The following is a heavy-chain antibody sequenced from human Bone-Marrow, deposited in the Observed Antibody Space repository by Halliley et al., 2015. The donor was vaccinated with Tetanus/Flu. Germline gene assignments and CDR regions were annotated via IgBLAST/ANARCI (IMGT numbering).Heavy chain of an antibody. J-gene: IGHJ4*02. Sequence: SLRLSCAASGFTFSNYGMTWVRQAPGKGLEWVSSITESGNDAHYADSVKGRFSISRVNSKNTLYLQMNSLRAEDTAVYYCGKYYSGSYYLSHCFDSWGQGPLVTVSS. CDR2: ITESGNDA. CDR3: GKYYSGSYYLSHCFDS. V-gene: IGHV3-23*01. D-gene: IGHD3-10*01. CDR1: GFTFSNYG.